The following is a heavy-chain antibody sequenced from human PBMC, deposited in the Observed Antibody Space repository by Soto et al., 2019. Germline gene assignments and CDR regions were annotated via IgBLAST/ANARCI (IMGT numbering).Heavy chain of an antibody. CDR3: ARPYCSGGSCYNWLDP. CDR1: GFSFSSYW. J-gene: IGHJ5*02. D-gene: IGHD2-15*01. Sequence: PGGSLRLSCAASGFSFSSYWMSWVRQAPGKGLQWVANIKQDGSQKYYVDSVKGRFTIYRDNAKNSLYLQMNSLRAEDTAIYYCARPYCSGGSCYNWLDPCGPGTLVTVSS. CDR2: IKQDGSQK. V-gene: IGHV3-7*03.